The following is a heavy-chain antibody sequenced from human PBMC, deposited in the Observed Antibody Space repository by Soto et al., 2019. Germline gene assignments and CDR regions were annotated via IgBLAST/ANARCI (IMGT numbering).Heavy chain of an antibody. CDR1: GVSISSGGYS. J-gene: IGHJ5*01. D-gene: IGHD2-15*01. CDR3: AREDSGAFFDF. Sequence: PSETLSLTCAVSGVSISSGGYSWSWIRQPPGRGMEWIGYIYSGTTHYNPSLKSRVTISMDRSKNQVSLRLKSVTAADTAVYYCAREDSGAFFDFWGQGNFVTVSS. CDR2: IYSGTT. V-gene: IGHV4-30-2*01.